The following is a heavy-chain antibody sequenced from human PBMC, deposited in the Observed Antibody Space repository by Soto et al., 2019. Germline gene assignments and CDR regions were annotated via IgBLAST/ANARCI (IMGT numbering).Heavy chain of an antibody. CDR3: ARGPAAGTSGWFDP. CDR2: IYYSGST. D-gene: IGHD6-13*01. J-gene: IGHJ5*02. Sequence: QVQLQESGPGLVKPSQTLSLTCTVSGGSISSGGYYWSWIRQHPGKGLEWIGYIYYSGSTYYNPSLKSRVTISVDTSKNQCSLKLSSVTAADTAVYYCARGPAAGTSGWFDPWGQGTLVTVSS. V-gene: IGHV4-31*03. CDR1: GGSISSGGYY.